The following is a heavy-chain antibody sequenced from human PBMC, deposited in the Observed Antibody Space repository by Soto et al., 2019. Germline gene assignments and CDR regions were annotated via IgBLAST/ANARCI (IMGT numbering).Heavy chain of an antibody. CDR1: GFTFRSYG. CDR2: LWSDGSNK. CDR3: ARDLSTGSLDY. D-gene: IGHD3-9*01. Sequence: HPGGSLRLSCAASGFTFRSYGFHWVRQAPGKGLEWVAVLWSDGSNKAYADSVKGRFTISRDESRNTVYLQMDSLRVEDTAVYYCARDLSTGSLDYGGQGTLVTVSS. V-gene: IGHV3-33*01. J-gene: IGHJ4*02.